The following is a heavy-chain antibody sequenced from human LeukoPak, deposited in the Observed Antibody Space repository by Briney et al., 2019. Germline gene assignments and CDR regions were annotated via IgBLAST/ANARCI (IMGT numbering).Heavy chain of an antibody. CDR1: GYTFTSYY. CDR2: INPSGGST. V-gene: IGHV1-46*01. CDR3: ARDRGYDILTGYGFWFDP. D-gene: IGHD3-9*01. Sequence: ASVKVSCKASGYTFTSYYMHWVRQAPGQGLEWMGIINPSGGSTSYAQKFQGRVTMARDTSTSTVYMELSSPRSEDTAVYYCARDRGYDILTGYGFWFDPWGQGTLVTVSS. J-gene: IGHJ5*02.